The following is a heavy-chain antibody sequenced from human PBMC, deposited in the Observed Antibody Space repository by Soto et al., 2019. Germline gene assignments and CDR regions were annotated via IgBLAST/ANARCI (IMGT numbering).Heavy chain of an antibody. J-gene: IGHJ4*02. D-gene: IGHD3-10*01. V-gene: IGHV1-18*04. CDR1: DYTFTSHG. CDR3: ARDQESITDRILQY. CDR2: ISLYNGNT. Sequence: GASVKVSCKASDYTFTSHGISWVRQAPGQGLEWMGWISLYNGNTNYAQKVRDRVTLTTDTSTNTAYMELRSLTSDDTAVYYCARDQESITDRILQYWGQGTRVTVSS.